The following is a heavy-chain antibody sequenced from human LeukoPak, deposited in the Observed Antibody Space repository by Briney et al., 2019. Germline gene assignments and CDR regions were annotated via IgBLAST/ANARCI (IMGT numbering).Heavy chain of an antibody. V-gene: IGHV3-11*06. Sequence: GSLRLSCAASGFTFSDYHMSWIRQAPGKGLEWVSYISGSSGYTNYADSVRGRFTISSDNAKNSLYLQVNSLRAEDTAVYYCARSRDGYNLDYWGQGTLVTVSS. J-gene: IGHJ4*02. CDR1: GFTFSDYH. D-gene: IGHD5-24*01. CDR2: ISGSSGYT. CDR3: ARSRDGYNLDY.